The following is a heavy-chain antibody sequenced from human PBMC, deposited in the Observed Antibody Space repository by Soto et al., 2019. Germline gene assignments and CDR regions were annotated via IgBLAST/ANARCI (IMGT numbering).Heavy chain of an antibody. D-gene: IGHD3-10*01. Sequence: QVQLVQSGAEVKKPGSSVKVSCKASGGTFSSYAISWVRQAPGQGLEWMGGIIPIFGTANYAQKFQGRVTITADESTSTAYMELSSLRSEDTAVYYCARMDLWFGELLYKPVTPGTNFDYWGQGTLVTVSS. V-gene: IGHV1-69*12. CDR1: GGTFSSYA. CDR3: ARMDLWFGELLYKPVTPGTNFDY. CDR2: IIPIFGTA. J-gene: IGHJ4*02.